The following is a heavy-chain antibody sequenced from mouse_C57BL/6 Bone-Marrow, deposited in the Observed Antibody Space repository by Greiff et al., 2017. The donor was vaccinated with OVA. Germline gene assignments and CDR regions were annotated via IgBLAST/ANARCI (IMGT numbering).Heavy chain of an antibody. V-gene: IGHV1-69*01. J-gene: IGHJ4*01. CDR1: GYTFTSYW. D-gene: IGHD1-1*01. CDR2: IDLSDSYT. CDR3: ARALITTVVASPYAMDY. Sequence: QVQLKQPGAELVMPGASVKLSCKASGYTFTSYWMHWVKQRPGQGLEWIGEIDLSDSYTNYNQKFKGKSTLTVDKSSSTAYMQLSSLTSEDSAVYYCARALITTVVASPYAMDYWGQGTSVTVSS.